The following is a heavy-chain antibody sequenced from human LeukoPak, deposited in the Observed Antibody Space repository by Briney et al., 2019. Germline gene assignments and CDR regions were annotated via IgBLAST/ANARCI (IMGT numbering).Heavy chain of an antibody. CDR1: GYSISSGFH. J-gene: IGHJ4*02. CDR2: TSHSGST. CDR3: ARYYDLSGGAY. V-gene: IGHV4-38-2*02. D-gene: IGHD3-22*01. Sequence: NPSETLTLTCTVSGYSISSGFHWAWIRQPPGRGLEWIGSTSHSGSTHFNPSLKSRLIISLDTSKNQFSLKLTSVTATDTAVYYCARYYDLSGGAYWRQGTLVTVSS.